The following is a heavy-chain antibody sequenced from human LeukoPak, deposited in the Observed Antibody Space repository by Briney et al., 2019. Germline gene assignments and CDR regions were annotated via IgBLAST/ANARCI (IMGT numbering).Heavy chain of an antibody. CDR1: GFTFSSYS. Sequence: GGSLRLSCAASGFTFSSYSMNWVRQAPGKGLEWVSSITSSSGYINYADSVKGRFTISRDNAKNSLYLQMNSLRAEDTAVYYCARDSGYDFVPYYFDYWGQGTLVTVSS. D-gene: IGHD5-12*01. CDR3: ARDSGYDFVPYYFDY. V-gene: IGHV3-21*01. CDR2: ITSSSGYI. J-gene: IGHJ4*02.